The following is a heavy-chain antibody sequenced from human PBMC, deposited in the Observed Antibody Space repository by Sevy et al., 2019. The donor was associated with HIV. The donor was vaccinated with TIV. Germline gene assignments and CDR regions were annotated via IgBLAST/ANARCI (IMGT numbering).Heavy chain of an antibody. J-gene: IGHJ4*02. CDR3: AREGCTKPHDY. CDR2: LSFGCGKI. V-gene: IGHV3-23*01. D-gene: IGHD2-8*01. CDR1: GFDFSIYS. Sequence: GGSLRLSCAASGFDFSIYSMSWVRQAPGKGLEWVSTLSFGCGKINYADSVKGRFTISRDNSNSSVYLQMNNMRVEDKAVYYCAREGCTKPHDYWGQGTLVTVSS.